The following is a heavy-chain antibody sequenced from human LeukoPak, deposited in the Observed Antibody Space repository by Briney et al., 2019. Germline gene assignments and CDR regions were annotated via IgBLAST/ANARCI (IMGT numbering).Heavy chain of an antibody. CDR3: ARHYYSRYWFDP. Sequence: SETLSLTCTVSGGSISSSSYYWGWIRQPPGKGLEWIGSIHYSGSTYYNPSLKSRVTISVDTSKNQFSLKLSSVTAADTAVYYCARHYYSRYWFDPWGQGTLVTVSS. CDR1: GGSISSSSYY. D-gene: IGHD3-10*01. J-gene: IGHJ5*02. V-gene: IGHV4-39*01. CDR2: IHYSGST.